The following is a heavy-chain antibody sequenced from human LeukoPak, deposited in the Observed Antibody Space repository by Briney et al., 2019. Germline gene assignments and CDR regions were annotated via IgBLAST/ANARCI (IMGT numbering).Heavy chain of an antibody. Sequence: GRSLRLSCAASGFTFGSYWMSWVRQAPGEGLEWVANIKQDGSEKYYVDSVKGRFTISRDNAKNSLYLQMNSLRAEDTAVYYCARDLSGSYYHFDYWGQGTLVTVSS. CDR3: ARDLSGSYYHFDY. V-gene: IGHV3-7*01. J-gene: IGHJ4*02. CDR2: IKQDGSEK. CDR1: GFTFGSYW. D-gene: IGHD1-26*01.